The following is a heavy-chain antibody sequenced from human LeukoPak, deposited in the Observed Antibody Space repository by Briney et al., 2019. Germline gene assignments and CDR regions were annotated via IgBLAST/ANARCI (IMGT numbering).Heavy chain of an antibody. D-gene: IGHD3-22*01. V-gene: IGHV3-23*01. Sequence: GGSLRLSCAASGFTFSSYAMSWVRQAPGKGLEWVSAIITGTQYADSVKGRFTISRDNSKNTLYLQMNSLRAEDTAVYYCAKSFRYYDSSGYLHFDYWGQGTLVTVSS. CDR1: GFTFSSYA. J-gene: IGHJ4*02. CDR3: AKSFRYYDSSGYLHFDY. CDR2: IITGT.